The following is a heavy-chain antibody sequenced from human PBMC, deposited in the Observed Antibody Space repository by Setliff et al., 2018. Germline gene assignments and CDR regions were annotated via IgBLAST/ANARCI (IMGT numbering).Heavy chain of an antibody. CDR2: IVPIFVGA. Sequence: SVKVSCKASGGTFSNYAISWVRQAPGQGLEWMGGIVPIFVGANYAQKFRDRVTMTADESTNTFYMELSSLTSEDTAVYFCVCGHRSQATSDFWGQGTLVTVS. D-gene: IGHD2-21*01. CDR3: VCGHRSQATSDF. J-gene: IGHJ4*02. V-gene: IGHV1-69*13. CDR1: GGTFSNYA.